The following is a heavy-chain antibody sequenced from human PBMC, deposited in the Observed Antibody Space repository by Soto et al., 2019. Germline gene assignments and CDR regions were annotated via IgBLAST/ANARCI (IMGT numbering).Heavy chain of an antibody. CDR1: GDTFSNYA. Sequence: ASVKVSCKASGDTFSNYAISWVRQAPGQGLEWMGGIIPILGTPTYAQKFQGRVTITADKSTSTAYMELSSLRSEDTAVYYCARERSRYDRSGYYRPDYWGQGTLVTV. V-gene: IGHV1-69*10. D-gene: IGHD3-22*01. CDR3: ARERSRYDRSGYYRPDY. J-gene: IGHJ4*02. CDR2: IIPILGTP.